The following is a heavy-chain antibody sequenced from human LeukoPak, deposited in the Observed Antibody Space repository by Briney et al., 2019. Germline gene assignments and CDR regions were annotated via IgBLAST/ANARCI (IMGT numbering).Heavy chain of an antibody. CDR1: GFTFSSYE. CDR3: ARDFSLRYFDPFDY. CDR2: ISDTGSII. Sequence: GGSLRLSCAASGFTFSSYEMNWVRQAPGQGLEWVSYISDTGSIIYYADSVKGRFTISRDNAQNSLFLQMNSLRAEDTAVYYCARDFSLRYFDPFDYWGQGTLVTVSS. V-gene: IGHV3-48*03. D-gene: IGHD3-9*01. J-gene: IGHJ4*02.